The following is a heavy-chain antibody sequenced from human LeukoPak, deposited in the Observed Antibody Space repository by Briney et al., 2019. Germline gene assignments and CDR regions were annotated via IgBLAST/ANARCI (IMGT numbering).Heavy chain of an antibody. V-gene: IGHV3-7*01. Sequence: GGSLRLSCAASGFTSSTYWMSWVRQAPGKGLEWVASIKQDGSETYYVDPVKGRFTLSRDNAKNSLYLQMNSLRADDTAVYYCARDRDSRWDFDLWGRGTLLTVSS. D-gene: IGHD3-22*01. J-gene: IGHJ2*01. CDR3: ARDRDSRWDFDL. CDR1: GFTSSTYW. CDR2: IKQDGSET.